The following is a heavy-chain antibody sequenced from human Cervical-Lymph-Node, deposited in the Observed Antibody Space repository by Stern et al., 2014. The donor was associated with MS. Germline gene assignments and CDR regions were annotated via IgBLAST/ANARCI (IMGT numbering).Heavy chain of an antibody. CDR2: RSSSGSTI. CDR3: ARAYDWYYDSSGYSY. D-gene: IGHD3-22*01. V-gene: IGHV3-11*01. CDR1: GFTFSDYY. J-gene: IGHJ4*02. Sequence: VHLVESGGGLVKPGGSLRLSCAASGFTFSDYYMSWIRQAPGQGMEWVSYRSSSGSTIYYADSVKGRFTISRDNAKNSLYLQMNSLRAEDTAVYYCARAYDWYYDSSGYSYWGQGTLVTVSS.